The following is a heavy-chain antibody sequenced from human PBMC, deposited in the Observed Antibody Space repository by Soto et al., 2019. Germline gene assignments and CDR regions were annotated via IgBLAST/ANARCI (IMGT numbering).Heavy chain of an antibody. CDR1: GGSITTAGYS. J-gene: IGHJ6*02. V-gene: IGHV4-30-2*01. CDR2: VYHTGNA. Sequence: SETLSLTCTVSGGSITTAGYSWSWIRQPPGKALEWIGYVYHTGNAYPKPSLKSRVTISLDRSKNQFSLKMTSVTAAAKALYYCARRPFYYYGLDVGCQGTTVTVS. CDR3: ARRPFYYYGLDV.